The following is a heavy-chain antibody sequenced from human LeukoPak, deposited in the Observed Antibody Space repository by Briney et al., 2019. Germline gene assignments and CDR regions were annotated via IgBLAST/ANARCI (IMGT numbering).Heavy chain of an antibody. CDR2: INSGSNYM. Sequence: KPGGSLRLSCGAAGFSLSGYSMSWVRQAPGKGLEWVASINSGSNYMYYGDSVKGRFTISRDNAKNTLHLQMDSLRVEDTAVYFCARVAATTGRNYHFYYMDFWGKGTKVTVSS. D-gene: IGHD1-1*01. CDR1: GFSLSGYS. CDR3: ARVAATTGRNYHFYYMDF. V-gene: IGHV3-21*01. J-gene: IGHJ6*03.